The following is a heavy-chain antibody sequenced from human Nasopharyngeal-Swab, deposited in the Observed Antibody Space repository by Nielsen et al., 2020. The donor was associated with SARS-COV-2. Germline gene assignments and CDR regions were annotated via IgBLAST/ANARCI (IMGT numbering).Heavy chain of an antibody. Sequence: SETLSLTCTVSGGSISSYYWSWIRQPPGKGLEWIGYIYYSGSTNYNPSLKSRVTISVDTSKNQFSLKLSSVTAADTAVCYCARVGVLRYFDNWFDPWGQGTLVTVSS. CDR3: ARVGVLRYFDNWFDP. D-gene: IGHD3-9*01. J-gene: IGHJ5*02. V-gene: IGHV4-59*01. CDR2: IYYSGST. CDR1: GGSISSYY.